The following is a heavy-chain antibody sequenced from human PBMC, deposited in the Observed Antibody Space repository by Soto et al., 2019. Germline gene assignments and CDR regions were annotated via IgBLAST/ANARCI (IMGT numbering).Heavy chain of an antibody. D-gene: IGHD3-22*01. V-gene: IGHV4-61*08. Sequence: SETLSLTCNVSGGSSSNRDYYRSWIRQPPGKGLEWIGYIYYSESTNYNPSLKSRVTVSVDTSKNQFSLKLSSVTAADTAVYYCAREDYYDSSDWGQGTLVTAPQ. CDR2: IYYSEST. CDR1: GGSSSNRDYY. CDR3: AREDYYDSSD. J-gene: IGHJ1*01.